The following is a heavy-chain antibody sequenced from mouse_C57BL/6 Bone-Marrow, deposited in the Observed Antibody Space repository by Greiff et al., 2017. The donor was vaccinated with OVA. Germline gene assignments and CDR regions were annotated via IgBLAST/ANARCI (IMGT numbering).Heavy chain of an antibody. D-gene: IGHD2-1*01. CDR1: GYTFTSYT. J-gene: IGHJ3*01. Sequence: QVQLQQSGPELVKPGASVKMSCKASGYTFTSYTMHWVKQRPGQGLEWIGYINPSSGYTKYNQKFKDKATLTADKSSSTAYMQLSSLTSEDSAVYYCAREDGNWFAYWGQGTLVTVSA. V-gene: IGHV1S26*01. CDR3: AREDGNWFAY. CDR2: INPSSGYT.